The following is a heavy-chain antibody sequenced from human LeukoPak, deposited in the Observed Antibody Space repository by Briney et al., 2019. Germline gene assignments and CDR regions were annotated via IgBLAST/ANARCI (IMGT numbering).Heavy chain of an antibody. J-gene: IGHJ4*02. CDR3: AKDDSSSWLFDY. CDR1: GFTFRSYG. V-gene: IGHV3-30*18. Sequence: GSLRLSCAASGFTFRSYGMHWVRQAPGKELEWVALISFDGSNENYADSVKGRFTISRDNSKNTLYLQMNSLRAEDTAVYYCAKDDSSSWLFDYWGQGTPVTVSS. CDR2: ISFDGSNE. D-gene: IGHD6-13*01.